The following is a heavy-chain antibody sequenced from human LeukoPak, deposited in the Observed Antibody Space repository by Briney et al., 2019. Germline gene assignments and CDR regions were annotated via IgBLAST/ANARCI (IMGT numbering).Heavy chain of an antibody. Sequence: ASVKVSCKTSGYTFINYGINWVRQAPGRGLEWMGWISAHDGNTKYAQQYQGRVTMTTDTSTSTVFMELRSLRFDDTAVYYCARQSSTSWHVPDYWGQGTLVTVSS. CDR1: GYTFINYG. D-gene: IGHD2-2*01. V-gene: IGHV1-18*01. J-gene: IGHJ4*02. CDR2: ISAHDGNT. CDR3: ARQSSTSWHVPDY.